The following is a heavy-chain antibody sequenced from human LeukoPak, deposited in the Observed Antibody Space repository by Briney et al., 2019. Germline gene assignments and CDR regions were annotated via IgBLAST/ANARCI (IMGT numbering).Heavy chain of an antibody. V-gene: IGHV3-64*02. CDR3: ARMTLYGSGTVH. CDR2: ISSNGGST. J-gene: IGHJ4*02. D-gene: IGHD3-10*01. CDR1: GFTFSSYS. Sequence: GGSLRLSCAASGFTFSSYSMHWVRQAPGKGLEYVSGISSNGGSTWYAGSVKGRYTISRDNSKNTVNLQLGSLRIEDTAVYHCARMTLYGSGTVHWGQGILVTVSS.